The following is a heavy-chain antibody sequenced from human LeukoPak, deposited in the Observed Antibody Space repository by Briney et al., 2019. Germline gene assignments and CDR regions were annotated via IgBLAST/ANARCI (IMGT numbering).Heavy chain of an antibody. J-gene: IGHJ5*02. CDR1: GGSISSYY. CDR3: ARDRFYGSGSYTLWFDP. D-gene: IGHD3-10*01. V-gene: IGHV4-4*07. CDR2: FYTSGST. Sequence: SETLSLTCTVSGGSISSYYWSWIRQPAGKGLEWIGRFYTSGSTNYNPSLKSRVTISVDTSKNQFSLKLSSVTAADTAVYYCARDRFYGSGSYTLWFDPWGQGTLVTVPS.